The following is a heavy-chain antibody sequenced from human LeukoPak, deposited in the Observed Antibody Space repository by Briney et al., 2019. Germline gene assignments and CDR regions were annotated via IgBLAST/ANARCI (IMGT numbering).Heavy chain of an antibody. J-gene: IGHJ4*02. D-gene: IGHD1-26*01. V-gene: IGHV1-69*05. CDR1: GYTFTSYG. Sequence: SVKVSCKASGYTFTSYGISWVRQAPGQGLEWMGGIIPIFGTANYAQKFQGRVTITTDESTSTAYMELSSLRSEDTAVYYCARVRLQWELLGGYDYWGQGTLVTVSS. CDR2: IIPIFGTA. CDR3: ARVRLQWELLGGYDY.